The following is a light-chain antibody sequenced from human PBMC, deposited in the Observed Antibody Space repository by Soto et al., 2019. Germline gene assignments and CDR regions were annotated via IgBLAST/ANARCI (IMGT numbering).Light chain of an antibody. Sequence: QSALTQPASVSGSPGQSITISCTGTSSDVGGYNYVSWYQQHPGKAPKLMIYDVSNRPSGVSNRFSGSKSGNTASLTISGLQAEDEADYYCSSPVFGGGTKVTVL. CDR2: DVS. CDR1: SSDVGGYNY. J-gene: IGLJ2*01. V-gene: IGLV2-14*01. CDR3: SSPV.